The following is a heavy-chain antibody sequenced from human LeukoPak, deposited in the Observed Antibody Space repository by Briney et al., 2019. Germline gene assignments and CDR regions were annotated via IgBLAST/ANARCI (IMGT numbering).Heavy chain of an antibody. V-gene: IGHV4-39*01. D-gene: IGHD6-19*01. CDR1: GGSISSSSYY. Sequence: SETLSLTCTVSGGSISSSSYYWGWIRQPPGKGLEWIGSIYYSGSTYYNPSLKSRVTISVDTSKNQFSLKLSSVTAADTAVYYCARLGYSSVYFDYWGQGTLVTVSS. J-gene: IGHJ4*02. CDR2: IYYSGST. CDR3: ARLGYSSVYFDY.